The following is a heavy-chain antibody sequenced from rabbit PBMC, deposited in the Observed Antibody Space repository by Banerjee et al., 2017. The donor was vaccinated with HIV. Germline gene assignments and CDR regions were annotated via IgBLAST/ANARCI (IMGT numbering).Heavy chain of an antibody. CDR1: GFSFSSYW. CDR2: IYISSGTT. V-gene: IGHV1S40*01. D-gene: IGHD6-1*01. J-gene: IGHJ4*01. CDR3: ARAGYAAYGDATALDL. Sequence: QSLEESGGDLVKPGASLTLTCTASGFSFSSYWMYWVRQAPGKGLEWIACIYISSGTTNYASWAKGRFTISKTSSTTVTLQMTSLTAADTATYFCARAGYAAYGDATALDLWGPGTLVTVS.